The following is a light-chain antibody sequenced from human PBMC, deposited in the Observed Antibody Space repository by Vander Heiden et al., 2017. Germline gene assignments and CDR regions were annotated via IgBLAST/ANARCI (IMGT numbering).Light chain of an antibody. J-gene: IGKJ1*01. CDR1: QSISSY. V-gene: IGKV1-39*01. CDR2: AAS. Sequence: DIQMTQSPSSLSASVGDRVTITCRASQSISSYLNWYQQKPGKAPKLLIYAASSLQSGVPSRFSGSGSGKDFTLTISRLQPEDFATYYCQQRDSTPLTFGQGTKVXIK. CDR3: QQRDSTPLT.